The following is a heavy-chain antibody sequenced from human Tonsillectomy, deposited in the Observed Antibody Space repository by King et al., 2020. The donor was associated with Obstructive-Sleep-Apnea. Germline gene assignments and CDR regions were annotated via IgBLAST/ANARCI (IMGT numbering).Heavy chain of an antibody. J-gene: IGHJ4*02. CDR1: GFPFSNYA. V-gene: IGHV3-23*04. CDR2: ITRSGDKT. D-gene: IGHD3-16*01. CDR3: VKDGGSEDEGIGN. Sequence: VQLVESGGGLVQPGGSLRLSCAASGFPFSNYAMSWVRQAPGKGLEWVSAITRSGDKTYYAGSVKGRFTISRDTSRNTLYLQMNRLRDDDTALYYCVKDGGSEDEGIGNWGQGTLVSVAS.